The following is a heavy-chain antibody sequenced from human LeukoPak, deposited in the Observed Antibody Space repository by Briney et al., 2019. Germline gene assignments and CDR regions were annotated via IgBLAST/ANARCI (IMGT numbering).Heavy chain of an antibody. J-gene: IGHJ6*03. CDR1: GYSISSGYY. CDR2: IYTSGST. V-gene: IGHV4-4*07. CDR3: ARVNHNPVLLWFGESNYYYYYMDV. D-gene: IGHD3-10*01. Sequence: SEILSLTCTVSGYSISSGYYWSWIRQPAGKGLEWIGRIYTSGSTNYNPSLKSRVTMSVDTSKNQFSLKLSSVTAADTAVYYCARVNHNPVLLWFGESNYYYYYMDVWGKGTTVTISS.